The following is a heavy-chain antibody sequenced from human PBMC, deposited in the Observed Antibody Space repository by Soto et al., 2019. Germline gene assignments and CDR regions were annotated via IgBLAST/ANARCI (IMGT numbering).Heavy chain of an antibody. Sequence: GGSLRLSCAASGFTFSSYAMSWVRQAPGKGLEWVSAISGSGGSTYYADSVKGRFTISRANSKNTLYLQMNSLRAEDTAVYSCAKDLAGEYYFDYGGQGTLVTVSS. D-gene: IGHD6-19*01. CDR3: AKDLAGEYYFDY. CDR2: ISGSGGST. CDR1: GFTFSSYA. J-gene: IGHJ4*02. V-gene: IGHV3-23*01.